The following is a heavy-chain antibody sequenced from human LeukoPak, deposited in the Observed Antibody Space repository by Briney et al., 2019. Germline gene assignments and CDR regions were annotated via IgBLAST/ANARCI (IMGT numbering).Heavy chain of an antibody. D-gene: IGHD1-26*01. CDR1: GMTVSSNY. CDR2: IYIGGST. CDR3: ARARVGSTYSFDC. Sequence: GGSLRLSCAAFGMTVSSNYIRWVRQAPGKGLEWASVIYIGGSTYFADSVKGRFTISRDYSQNTVYLQMNSLRDEDTVVYFCARARVGSTYSFDCWGQGTLVTVSS. J-gene: IGHJ4*02. V-gene: IGHV3-53*01.